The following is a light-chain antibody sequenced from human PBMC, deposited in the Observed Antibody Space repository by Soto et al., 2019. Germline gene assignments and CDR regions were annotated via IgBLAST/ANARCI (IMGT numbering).Light chain of an antibody. CDR1: QPIRNN. J-gene: IGKJ4*01. V-gene: IGKV1-17*01. CDR2: SAS. CDR3: LQYYSYPRT. Sequence: DIQMTQSPSSLSASVGDRVTIPCRASQPIRNNLGWYQQKPGEAPKRLIYSASNLESGVPSRFSGSASGTEFTLTISGLQPEYFATYYCLQYYSYPRTFGEGTKVEIK.